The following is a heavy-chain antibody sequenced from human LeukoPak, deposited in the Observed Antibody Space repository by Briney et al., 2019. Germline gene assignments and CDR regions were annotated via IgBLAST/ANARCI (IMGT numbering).Heavy chain of an antibody. Sequence: PGGSLRLSCAASGFTFSSYWMTWVRQAPGKGLEWVANIKQDGGEKYYLDSVKGRFTISRDNAKNSLYLQMNSLRAEDTAAYYCARVSAEWLLFYWGQGTLVTVSS. D-gene: IGHD3-3*01. J-gene: IGHJ4*02. CDR2: IKQDGGEK. CDR1: GFTFSSYW. CDR3: ARVSAEWLLFY. V-gene: IGHV3-7*01.